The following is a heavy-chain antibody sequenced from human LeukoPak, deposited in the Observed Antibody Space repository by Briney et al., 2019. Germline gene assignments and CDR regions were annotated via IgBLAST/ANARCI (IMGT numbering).Heavy chain of an antibody. CDR3: ARAGVEMATIVDY. V-gene: IGHV4-34*01. CDR1: GGSFSGYY. D-gene: IGHD5-24*01. J-gene: IGHJ4*02. Sequence: SETLSLTCAVYGGSFSGYYRSWIRQPPGKGLEWIGEINHSGSTNYNPSLKSRVTISVDTSKNQFSLKLSSVTAADTAVYYCARAGVEMATIVDYWGQGTLVTVSS. CDR2: INHSGST.